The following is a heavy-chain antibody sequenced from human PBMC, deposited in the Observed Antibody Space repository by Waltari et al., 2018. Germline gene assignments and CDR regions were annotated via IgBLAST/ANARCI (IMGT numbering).Heavy chain of an antibody. J-gene: IGHJ3*02. CDR3: ARGPRVRGVRNAFDI. V-gene: IGHV1-46*01. Sequence: QVQLVQSGAEVKKPGASVKVSCKASGYTFTSYYMHWVRQAPGQGLEWMGIINPSGGSTSYAQKFQGRVTMTRDTSTSTVYMELSSLRSEDTAVYYCARGPRVRGVRNAFDIWGQGTMVTVSS. CDR1: GYTFTSYY. CDR2: INPSGGST. D-gene: IGHD3-10*01.